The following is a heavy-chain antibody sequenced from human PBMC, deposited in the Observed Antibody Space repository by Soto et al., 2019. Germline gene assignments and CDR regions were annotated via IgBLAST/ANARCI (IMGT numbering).Heavy chain of an antibody. CDR1: GFSLSGYS. J-gene: IGHJ6*02. V-gene: IGHV3-48*02. Sequence: PGGSLRLSCVASGFSLSGYSVNWVRQAPGMGLEWVSYITGGGGTVYYADSVKGRFTVSRDNAENSVLLQMNSLRDEDTAVYYCARGDXSSWYLKGLSVHYGMDVWGQGTTVTVSS. CDR2: ITGGGGTV. CDR3: ARGDXSSWYLKGLSVHYGMDV. D-gene: IGHD6-13*01.